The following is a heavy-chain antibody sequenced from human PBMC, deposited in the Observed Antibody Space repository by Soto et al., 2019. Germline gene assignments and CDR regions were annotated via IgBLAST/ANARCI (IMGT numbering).Heavy chain of an antibody. CDR3: ARRVTTVYFDY. CDR2: INSDGSST. Sequence: GGSLRLSCAASGFTFSSYWMHWVRQAPGKGLVWVSRINSDGSSTSYADSVKGRFTISRDNAKNTLYLQMNSLRAEDTVVYYCARRVTTVYFDYWGQGTLVTVSS. D-gene: IGHD4-17*01. V-gene: IGHV3-74*01. CDR1: GFTFSSYW. J-gene: IGHJ4*02.